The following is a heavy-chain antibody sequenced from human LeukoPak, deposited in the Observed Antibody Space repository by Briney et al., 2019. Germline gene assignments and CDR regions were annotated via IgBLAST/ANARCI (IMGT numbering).Heavy chain of an antibody. D-gene: IGHD3-10*01. Sequence: GGSLRLSCAASGFTFSSYWMSLVRQAPGKGLEWVANIKQDGSEKYYVDSVKGRFTISRDNAKNSLYLQMNSLRAEDTAVYYCARAGPFGESYFDYWGQGTLVTVSS. CDR2: IKQDGSEK. CDR1: GFTFSSYW. CDR3: ARAGPFGESYFDY. J-gene: IGHJ4*02. V-gene: IGHV3-7*01.